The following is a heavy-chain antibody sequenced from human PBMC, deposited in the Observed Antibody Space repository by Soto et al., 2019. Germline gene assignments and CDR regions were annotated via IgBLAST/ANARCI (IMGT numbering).Heavy chain of an antibody. Sequence: QLQLQESGPGLAKPSETLSLTSSVAGDSISSESHHWGWVRQPPGKGLEWIGSSFYNGNTYYNPSLKSRVTISLDTSKNQFSLKLSSVTAADTAVYYCARHRGPTGPNYWGQGTLVTVSS. CDR2: SFYNGNT. V-gene: IGHV4-39*01. CDR1: GDSISSESHH. CDR3: ARHRGPTGPNY. J-gene: IGHJ4*02. D-gene: IGHD3-10*01.